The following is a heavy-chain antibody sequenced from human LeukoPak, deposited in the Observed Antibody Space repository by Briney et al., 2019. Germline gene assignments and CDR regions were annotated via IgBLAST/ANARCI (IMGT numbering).Heavy chain of an antibody. CDR1: GYTFTGYY. V-gene: IGHV1-2*02. J-gene: IGHJ4*02. Sequence: ASVKVSCKASGYTFTGYYMHWVRQAPGQGLEWMGWINPNSGGTNYAQKFQGRVTMTRDMSTSTVYMELSSLRSEDTAVYYCARAPRTTVANDYWGQGTLVTVSS. D-gene: IGHD4-23*01. CDR3: ARAPRTTVANDY. CDR2: INPNSGGT.